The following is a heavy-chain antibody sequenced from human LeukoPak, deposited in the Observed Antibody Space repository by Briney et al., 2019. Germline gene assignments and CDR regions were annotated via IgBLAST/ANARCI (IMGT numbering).Heavy chain of an antibody. Sequence: SETLSLTCTVSGGSISSYYWSWIRQPPGKGLEWIGYIYYSGSTNYNPSLKSRVTISVDTSKNQFSLKLSSVTAADTAVYYCARHLMAESYEPAITMVRGGRGNAFDIWGQGTMVTVS. CDR1: GGSISSYY. J-gene: IGHJ3*02. CDR2: IYYSGST. V-gene: IGHV4-59*08. D-gene: IGHD3-10*01. CDR3: ARHLMAESYEPAITMVRGGRGNAFDI.